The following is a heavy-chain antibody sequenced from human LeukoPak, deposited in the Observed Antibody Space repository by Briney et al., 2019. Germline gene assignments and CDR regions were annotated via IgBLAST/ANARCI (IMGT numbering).Heavy chain of an antibody. CDR2: IIPIFGTA. CDR3: ARDGGYCSSTSCYGVGYYYYYGMDV. V-gene: IGHV1-69*13. Sequence: ASVKVSCKASGGTFSSYAISWVRQAPGQGLEWMGGIIPIFGTANYAQKFQGRVTITADESTSTAYMELSSLRSEDTAVYYCARDGGYCSSTSCYGVGYYYYYGMDVWGQGTTVTVSS. J-gene: IGHJ6*02. D-gene: IGHD2-2*01. CDR1: GGTFSSYA.